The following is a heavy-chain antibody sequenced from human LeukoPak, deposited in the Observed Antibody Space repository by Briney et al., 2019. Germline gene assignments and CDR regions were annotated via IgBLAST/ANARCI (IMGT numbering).Heavy chain of an antibody. J-gene: IGHJ4*02. V-gene: IGHV4-30-2*01. CDR1: GGSISSGGYY. Sequence: SETLSLTCTVSGGSISSGGYYWSWIRQPPGKGLEWIGYIYHSGSTYYNPSLKSRVAMSVDTSKNQFSLKLSSVTAADTAVYYCARRPNTGTYYFDYWGQGTLVTVSS. CDR2: IYHSGST. CDR3: ARRPNTGTYYFDY. D-gene: IGHD6-13*01.